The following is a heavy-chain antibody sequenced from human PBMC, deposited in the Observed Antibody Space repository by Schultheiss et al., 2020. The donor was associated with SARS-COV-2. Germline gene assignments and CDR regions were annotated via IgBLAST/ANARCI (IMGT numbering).Heavy chain of an antibody. CDR2: ISAYNGNT. J-gene: IGHJ4*02. CDR3: ARGSPQLWFGDSLDY. CDR1: GGTFSSYA. Sequence: ASVKVSCKASGGTFSSYAISWVRQAPGQGLEWMGGISAYNGNTNYAQKLQGRVTMTRDTSTSTVYMELSSLRSEDTAVYYCARGSPQLWFGDSLDYWGQGTLVTVSS. V-gene: IGHV1-18*01. D-gene: IGHD3-10*01.